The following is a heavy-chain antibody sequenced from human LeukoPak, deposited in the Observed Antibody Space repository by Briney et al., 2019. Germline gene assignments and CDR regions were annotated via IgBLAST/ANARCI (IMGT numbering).Heavy chain of an antibody. D-gene: IGHD3-16*01. CDR3: ARDSPGDDY. V-gene: IGHV1-18*01. Sequence: GASVKVSCKASGYTLTSYGISWVRQAPGQGLEWMGWISAYNGNTNYAQKLQGRVSMTTDTSTTTAYVELRSLRSDDTAVYYCARDSPGDDYWGQGTLVTVSS. CDR2: ISAYNGNT. CDR1: GYTLTSYG. J-gene: IGHJ4*02.